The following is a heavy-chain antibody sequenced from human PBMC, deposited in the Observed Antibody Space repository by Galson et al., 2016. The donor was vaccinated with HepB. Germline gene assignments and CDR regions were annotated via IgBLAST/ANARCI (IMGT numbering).Heavy chain of an antibody. Sequence: PALVKPTQTLTLTCTFSGFSLNTSGMSVSWLRQPPGKALEWLALIDWDDDKHYTSSLRTRLTISKDTSKNQVVLTMTNMDPVDTGTYYCARMGDDSGGYGDWFDPWGQGIQVTVSS. CDR2: IDWDDDK. D-gene: IGHD5-12*01. CDR3: ARMGDDSGGYGDWFDP. J-gene: IGHJ5*02. V-gene: IGHV2-70*19. CDR1: GFSLNTSGMS.